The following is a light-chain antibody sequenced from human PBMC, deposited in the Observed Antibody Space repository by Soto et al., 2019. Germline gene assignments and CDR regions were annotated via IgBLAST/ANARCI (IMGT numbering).Light chain of an antibody. Sequence: EIVMTHSPATLAVSPCGRATLSVRASQSISDTLAWYQQKPGQAPRLLIYSASRGATGFPARFSGSGSGTDFTLTISRLEPEDFAVYYCQQYGSSPWPFGQGTKVDIK. V-gene: IGKV3-20*01. CDR3: QQYGSSPWP. CDR2: SAS. J-gene: IGKJ1*01. CDR1: QSISDT.